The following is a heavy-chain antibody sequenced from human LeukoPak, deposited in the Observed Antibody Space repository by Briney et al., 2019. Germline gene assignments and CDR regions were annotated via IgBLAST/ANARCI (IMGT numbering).Heavy chain of an antibody. Sequence: ASVKVSCKASGYTFTGYYMHWVRQAPGQGLEWMGWINPNSGGTNYAQKFQGRVTMTRDTSISTAHMELSRLRSDDTAVYYCARYYYDSSGYYYEGYYFDYWGQGTLVTVSS. CDR1: GYTFTGYY. V-gene: IGHV1-2*02. CDR3: ARYYYDSSGYYYEGYYFDY. CDR2: INPNSGGT. D-gene: IGHD3-22*01. J-gene: IGHJ4*02.